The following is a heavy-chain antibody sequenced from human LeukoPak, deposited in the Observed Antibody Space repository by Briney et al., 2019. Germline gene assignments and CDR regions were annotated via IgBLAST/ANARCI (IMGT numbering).Heavy chain of an antibody. CDR3: ARCRPYCSSTSCHPHFDY. Sequence: ASVKVSFKASGYTFTSYGISWVRQAPGQGLEWTGWISAYNGNTNYAQKLQGRVTMTTDTSTSTAYMELRSLRSDDAAVYYCARCRPYCSSTSCHPHFDYWGQGTLVTVSS. D-gene: IGHD2-2*01. V-gene: IGHV1-18*01. J-gene: IGHJ4*02. CDR2: ISAYNGNT. CDR1: GYTFTSYG.